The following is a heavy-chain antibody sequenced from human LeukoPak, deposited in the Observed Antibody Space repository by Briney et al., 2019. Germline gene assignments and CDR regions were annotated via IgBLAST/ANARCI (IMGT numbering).Heavy chain of an antibody. Sequence: PSETLSLTCTVSGGSISSSSYYWGWIRQPPGKGLEWIGSIYYSGSTYYNPSLKSRVTISVDTSKNQFSLKLSSVTAADTAVYYCVRHVDGYNSWYFDYWGQGTLVTVSS. CDR1: GGSISSSSYY. V-gene: IGHV4-39*01. J-gene: IGHJ4*02. D-gene: IGHD5-24*01. CDR3: VRHVDGYNSWYFDY. CDR2: IYYSGST.